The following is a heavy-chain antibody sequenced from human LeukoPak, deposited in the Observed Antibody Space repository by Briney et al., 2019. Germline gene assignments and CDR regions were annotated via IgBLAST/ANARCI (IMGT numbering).Heavy chain of an antibody. J-gene: IGHJ6*03. CDR3: ARVPLDIILLYYMDV. CDR1: GFTFSNYC. CDR2: ISSTSEYV. D-gene: IGHD2-21*01. V-gene: IGHV3-21*01. Sequence: PGGSLRLSCAASGFTFSNYCMNWVRQAPGEGLEWVASISSTSEYVLHSDSLQGRFSISRDNARDSLFLEMSSLGAEDTAIYYCARVPLDIILLYYMDVGGKGTTGTVS.